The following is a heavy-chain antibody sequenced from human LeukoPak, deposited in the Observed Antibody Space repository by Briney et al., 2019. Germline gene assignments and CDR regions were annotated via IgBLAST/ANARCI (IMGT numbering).Heavy chain of an antibody. Sequence: PGGSLRLSCAASGFTFSSYWMHWVRQAPGKGLVWVSRINSDGSSTSYADSVKGRFTISRDNAKNPLYLQMNSLRAEDTAVYYCARWYSSGWCSDYWGQGTLVTVSS. CDR3: ARWYSSGWCSDY. V-gene: IGHV3-74*01. CDR2: INSDGSST. J-gene: IGHJ4*02. D-gene: IGHD6-19*01. CDR1: GFTFSSYW.